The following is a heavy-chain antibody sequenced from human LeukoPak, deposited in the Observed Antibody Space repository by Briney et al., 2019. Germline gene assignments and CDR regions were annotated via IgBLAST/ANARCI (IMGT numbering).Heavy chain of an antibody. CDR3: AKEGALLWFGELLYNWFDP. J-gene: IGHJ5*02. CDR2: ISGSGGST. CDR1: GFTFSSYA. V-gene: IGHV3-23*01. D-gene: IGHD3-10*01. Sequence: GGSLRLSCAASGFTFSSYAMSWVRQAPGKGLEWVSAISGSGGSTYYADSVKGRFTIFRDNSKNTLYLQMNSLRAEDTAVYYCAKEGALLWFGELLYNWFDPWGQGTLVTVSS.